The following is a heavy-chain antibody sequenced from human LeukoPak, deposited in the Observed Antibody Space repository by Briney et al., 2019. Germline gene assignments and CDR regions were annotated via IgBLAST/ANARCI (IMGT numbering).Heavy chain of an antibody. D-gene: IGHD5-18*01. CDR1: GFTFSTYS. Sequence: PGGSLRLSCAASGFTFSTYSMDWVRQAPGKGLEWVASITSPVGHIYYADSLKGRITISRDNAKSSLYLQMNSLRAEDTAVYFCARQQQQLWYDWGQGTLVTVSS. J-gene: IGHJ4*02. CDR3: ARQQQQLWYD. CDR2: ITSPVGHI. V-gene: IGHV3-21*01.